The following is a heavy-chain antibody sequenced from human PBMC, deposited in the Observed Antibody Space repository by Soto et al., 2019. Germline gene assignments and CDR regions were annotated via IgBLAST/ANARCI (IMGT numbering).Heavy chain of an antibody. D-gene: IGHD2-15*01. Sequence: QVQLVESGGGLVKPGGSLRLSCVGSGFTFSDDYIMWIRQAPGKGLEWVSYISGTGSTTYYTDSVKGRFTISRDNAKNTRHLEMSTLGAEERAVYYCTRRGSAYNWFDPWGPGSVVTVSS. V-gene: IGHV3-11*01. CDR2: ISGTGSTT. CDR3: TRRGSAYNWFDP. J-gene: IGHJ5*02. CDR1: GFTFSDDY.